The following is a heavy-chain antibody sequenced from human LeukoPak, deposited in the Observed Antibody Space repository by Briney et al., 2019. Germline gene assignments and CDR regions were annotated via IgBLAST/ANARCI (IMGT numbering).Heavy chain of an antibody. CDR1: GFTFDDYA. Sequence: GGSLRLSCTASGFTFDDYAMHWVRQAPGGGLEWLSLISGDGTSTYYADSVKGRFTVSRDNSKTSQYLQMSSLRADDTAFYYCARGRFGEFSKSLDFWGQGTLVTVSS. J-gene: IGHJ4*02. CDR2: ISGDGTST. CDR3: ARGRFGEFSKSLDF. V-gene: IGHV3-43*02. D-gene: IGHD3-10*01.